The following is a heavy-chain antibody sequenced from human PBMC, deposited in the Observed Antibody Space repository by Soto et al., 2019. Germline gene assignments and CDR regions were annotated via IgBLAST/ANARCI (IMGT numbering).Heavy chain of an antibody. J-gene: IGHJ6*02. CDR2: IGSNGADK. CDR1: GFTFSSYA. V-gene: IGHV3-23*01. D-gene: IGHD4-17*01. Sequence: QPGGSLRLSCAASGFTFSSYAMSWVRRAPGKGLEWVSTIGSNGADKQYADFVKGRFTVSRDSSKSTLSLQMNSLRAEDTAVYYCAADYLRHNSLNGYYYSYGMDVWGQGTTVTVSS. CDR3: AADYLRHNSLNGYYYSYGMDV.